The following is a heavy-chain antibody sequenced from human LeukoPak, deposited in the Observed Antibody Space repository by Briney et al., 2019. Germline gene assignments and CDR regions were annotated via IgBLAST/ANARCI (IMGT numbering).Heavy chain of an antibody. CDR1: GGSISSYY. CDR3: ARDRIQLLWFGELSSYGMDV. Sequence: PSETLSLTCTVSGGSISSYYWSWIRQPPGKGLEWIGYIYYSGSTNYNPSLKSRVTISVDTSKNQFSLKLSSVTAADTAVYYCARDRIQLLWFGELSSYGMDVWGQGTTVTVSS. V-gene: IGHV4-59*12. J-gene: IGHJ6*02. CDR2: IYYSGST. D-gene: IGHD3-10*01.